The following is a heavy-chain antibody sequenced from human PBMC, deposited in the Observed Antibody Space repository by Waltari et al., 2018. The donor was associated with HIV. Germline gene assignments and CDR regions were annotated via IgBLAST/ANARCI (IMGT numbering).Heavy chain of an antibody. CDR1: GGSFSGYY. Sequence: QVRLEQWGAGLLKPSATLSLTCAVYGGSFSGYYWSWIRQHPGKGLEWIGEINHTGDTNYNPSLKSRISMSVDTSKNQFSLRLSSVTAADTAVYYCARGGASGWYVYDHWGQGTLVTVSS. V-gene: IGHV4-34*01. CDR2: INHTGDT. J-gene: IGHJ4*02. D-gene: IGHD6-19*01. CDR3: ARGGASGWYVYDH.